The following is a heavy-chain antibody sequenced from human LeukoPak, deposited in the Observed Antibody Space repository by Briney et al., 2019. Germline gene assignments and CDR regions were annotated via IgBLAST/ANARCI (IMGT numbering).Heavy chain of an antibody. CDR3: AREAYSSSWPHDAFDI. Sequence: ASVKVSCKASGYTFTSYYMHWVRQAPGQGLEWMGIINPSGGSTSYAQKFQGRVTMTRDTSTSTVYMELSSLRSDDTAVYYCAREAYSSSWPHDAFDIWGQGTMVTVSS. D-gene: IGHD6-13*01. CDR1: GYTFTSYY. V-gene: IGHV1-46*01. J-gene: IGHJ3*02. CDR2: INPSGGST.